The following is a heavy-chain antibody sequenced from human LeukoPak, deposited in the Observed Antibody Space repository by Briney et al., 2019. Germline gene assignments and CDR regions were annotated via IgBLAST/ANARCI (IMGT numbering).Heavy chain of an antibody. CDR2: INHSGST. CDR1: GGSFSGYY. Sequence: ASETLSLTCAVYGGSFSGYYWSWIRQPPGKGLEWIGEINHSGSTNYNPSLKSRVTISVDTSKNQFSLKLSSVTAADTAVYYCAGYGSGSYYKAFDFWGQGILVTVSS. D-gene: IGHD3-10*01. V-gene: IGHV4-34*01. CDR3: AGYGSGSYYKAFDF. J-gene: IGHJ4*02.